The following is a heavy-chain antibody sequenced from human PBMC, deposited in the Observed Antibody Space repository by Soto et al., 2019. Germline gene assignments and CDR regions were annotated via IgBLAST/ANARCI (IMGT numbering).Heavy chain of an antibody. Sequence: VQLVESGGGVVQPGRSLRLSCAASGFTFSDYAMHWVRQAPGKGLEWVAVVSHDGRNTHYADSVKGRFTISRDSSKNTVSREMTSLRAEDTAVYYCAKGGRQGLVTSDFNYWGQGARVTVSS. CDR2: VSHDGRNT. V-gene: IGHV3-30*18. CDR1: GFTFSDYA. D-gene: IGHD6-19*01. J-gene: IGHJ4*02. CDR3: AKGGRQGLVTSDFNY.